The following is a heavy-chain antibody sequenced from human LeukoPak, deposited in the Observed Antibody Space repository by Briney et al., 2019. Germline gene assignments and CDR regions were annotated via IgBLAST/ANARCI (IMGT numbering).Heavy chain of an antibody. J-gene: IGHJ4*02. CDR1: GFTFSSYA. V-gene: IGHV3-23*01. CDR2: ISGSGGST. D-gene: IGHD3-22*01. Sequence: GGSLRLSCAASGFTFSSYAMSWVRQAPGKGLEWVSAISGSGGSTYYADSVKGRFTISRDNSKNTLYLQMNSLRAEDTALYYCAKDVYSDTSAYPGDWGQGTLVTVSS. CDR3: AKDVYSDTSAYPGD.